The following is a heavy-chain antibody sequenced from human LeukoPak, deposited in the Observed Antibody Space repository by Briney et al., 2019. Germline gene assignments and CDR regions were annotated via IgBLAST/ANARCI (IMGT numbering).Heavy chain of an antibody. D-gene: IGHD2-15*01. CDR1: GGSISSSSYY. CDR2: IYYSGST. J-gene: IGHJ4*02. Sequence: SETLSLTCTVSGGSISSSSYYWGWIRQPPGKGLEWIGSIYYSGSTYYNPSLKSRVTISVDTSKNQFSLKLSSVTAADTAVYYCASGLTYCSGGSCYPQALDYWGQGTLVTVSS. V-gene: IGHV4-39*01. CDR3: ASGLTYCSGGSCYPQALDY.